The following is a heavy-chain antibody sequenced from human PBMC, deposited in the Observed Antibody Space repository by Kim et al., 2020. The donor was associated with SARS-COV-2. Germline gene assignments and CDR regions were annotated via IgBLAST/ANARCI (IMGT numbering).Heavy chain of an antibody. CDR2: ISYDGSNK. Sequence: GGSLRLSCAASGFTFSSYAMHWVRQAPGKGLEWVAVISYDGSNKYYADSVKGRFTISRDNSKNTLYLQMNSLRAEDTAVYYCARGPHDYGNPKRLHWYFDLWGRGTLVTVSS. V-gene: IGHV3-30*04. J-gene: IGHJ2*01. CDR3: ARGPHDYGNPKRLHWYFDL. D-gene: IGHD4-4*01. CDR1: GFTFSSYA.